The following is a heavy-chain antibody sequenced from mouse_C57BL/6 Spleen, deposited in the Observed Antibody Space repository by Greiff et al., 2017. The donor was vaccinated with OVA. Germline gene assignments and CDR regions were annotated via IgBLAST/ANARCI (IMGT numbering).Heavy chain of an antibody. J-gene: IGHJ3*01. D-gene: IGHD3-2*02. CDR1: GYAFTSYG. CDR3: AREEYFWGSVAYAD. V-gene: IGHV1-85*01. Sequence: QVHVKQSGPELVKPGASVKLSCKASGYAFTSYGINWVKQRPGQGLEWIGRIYPRDGGTKYNEKFKGKATLTADTSSSTAYMELHSLTSEDSAVYFCAREEYFWGSVAYADWGQGTLVTVSA. CDR2: IYPRDGGT.